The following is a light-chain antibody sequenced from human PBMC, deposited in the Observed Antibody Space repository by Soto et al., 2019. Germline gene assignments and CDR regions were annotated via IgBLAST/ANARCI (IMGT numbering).Light chain of an antibody. J-gene: IGLJ3*02. V-gene: IGLV2-14*01. CDR3: SSYTGISTQV. CDR1: SSDVGGYNY. CDR2: EVN. Sequence: QSVLTQPASVSRSPGQSITISCTGTSSDVGGYNYVSWYQQHPGKVPKLIIYEVNNRPSGVSYRFSGSKSGNTASLTISGLQAEDEADYYCSSYTGISTQVFGGGTKVTVL.